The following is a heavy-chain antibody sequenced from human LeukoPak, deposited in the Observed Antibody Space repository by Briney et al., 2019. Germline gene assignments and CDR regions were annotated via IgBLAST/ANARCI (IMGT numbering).Heavy chain of an antibody. CDR1: GGSFSGYY. CDR2: IYYSGST. D-gene: IGHD3-9*01. Sequence: PSETLSLTCAVYGGSFSGYYWSWIRQPPGKGLEWIGYIYYSGSTNYNPSLKSRVTISVDTSKNQFSLKLSSVTAADTAVYFCARDAGYFDQYYFDYWGQGTLVTVSS. CDR3: ARDAGYFDQYYFDY. J-gene: IGHJ4*02. V-gene: IGHV4-59*01.